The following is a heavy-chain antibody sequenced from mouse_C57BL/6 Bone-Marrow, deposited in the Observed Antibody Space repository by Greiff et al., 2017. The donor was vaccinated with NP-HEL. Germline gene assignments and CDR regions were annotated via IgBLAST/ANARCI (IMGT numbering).Heavy chain of an antibody. CDR1: GYTFTSYW. Sequence: VQLQQSGAELVKPGASVKMSCKASGYTFTSYWITWVKQRPGQGLEWIGDIYPGSGSTNYNEKFKSKATLTVDTSSSTAYMQLSSLTSEDSAVDYCARSGYYGGSPLLGFDVWGTGTTVTVAS. CDR3: ARSGYYGGSPLLGFDV. J-gene: IGHJ1*03. CDR2: IYPGSGST. V-gene: IGHV1-55*01. D-gene: IGHD1-1*01.